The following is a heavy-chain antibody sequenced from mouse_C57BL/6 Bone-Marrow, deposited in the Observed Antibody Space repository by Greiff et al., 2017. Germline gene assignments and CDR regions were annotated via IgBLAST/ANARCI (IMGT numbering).Heavy chain of an antibody. J-gene: IGHJ3*01. CDR3: TRRNYHGGFAY. CDR2: IRNKANNHAT. V-gene: IGHV6-6*01. Sequence: EVQLVESGGGLVQPGGSMQLSCAASGFTFSDAWMDWVRQSPEKGLEWVAEIRNKANNHATYYAESVKGRFTISRDDSKSSVYLQMNSLRAEDTGIYYCTRRNYHGGFAYWGQGTLVTVSA. D-gene: IGHD1-1*01. CDR1: GFTFSDAW.